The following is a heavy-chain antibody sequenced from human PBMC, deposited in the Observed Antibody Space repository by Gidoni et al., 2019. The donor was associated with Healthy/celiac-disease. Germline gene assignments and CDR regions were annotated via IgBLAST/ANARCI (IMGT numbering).Heavy chain of an antibody. V-gene: IGHV3-7*04. CDR3: ARDGSELNGYSSSWYEKSDAFDI. J-gene: IGHJ3*02. CDR1: GLTCSSYW. CDR2: IKQDGRAK. D-gene: IGHD6-13*01. Sequence: EVQLVESGGGLVQPGGSLRLSCAASGLTCSSYWMSWVRQAPVKGLEWVANIKQDGRAKYYVDSVKGRFTISRDNAKNSLYLQMNSLRAEDTAVYYCARDGSELNGYSSSWYEKSDAFDIWGQGTMVTVSS.